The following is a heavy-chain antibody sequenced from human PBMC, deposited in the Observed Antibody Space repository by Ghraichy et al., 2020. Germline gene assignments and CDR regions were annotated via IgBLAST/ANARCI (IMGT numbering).Heavy chain of an antibody. CDR2: ISGSGGST. D-gene: IGHD3-10*01. Sequence: GGSLRLSCAASGFTFSSYAMSWVRQAPGKGLEWVSAISGSGGSTYYADSVKGRFTISRDNSKNTLYLQMNSLRAEDTAVYYCAKLKEEGLWFGKGNGMDVWGQGTTVTVSS. V-gene: IGHV3-23*01. CDR1: GFTFSSYA. CDR3: AKLKEEGLWFGKGNGMDV. J-gene: IGHJ6*02.